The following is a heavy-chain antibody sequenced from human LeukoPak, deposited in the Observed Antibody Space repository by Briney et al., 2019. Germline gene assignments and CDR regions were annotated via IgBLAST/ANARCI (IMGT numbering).Heavy chain of an antibody. V-gene: IGHV5-51*01. CDR1: GYSFTDYW. J-gene: IGHJ5*02. Sequence: GESLKISCKGSGYSFTDYWIAWVRQMPGKGLEWMGIIYPRDSDTRYSPSFQGQVTISADKSISTAYLQWSSLKASDTAIYYCVRTLPNWFDPWGQGTLVTVSS. CDR3: VRTLPNWFDP. CDR2: IYPRDSDT.